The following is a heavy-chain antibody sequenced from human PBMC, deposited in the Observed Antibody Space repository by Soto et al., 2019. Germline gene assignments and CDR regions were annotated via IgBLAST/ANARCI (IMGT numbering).Heavy chain of an antibody. J-gene: IGHJ4*02. V-gene: IGHV3-33*08. CDR1: GFTSSGSA. CDR3: ARGATHYGGDQPFDY. Sequence: HPGGSLRLSCAASGFTSSGSAMHWVRQAPGKGLEWVAVMWYDGSNKYYADSVKGRFTISRDNSKSALYLQMNSLKAEDTAVYYCARGATHYGGDQPFDYWGLGTLVTVSS. CDR2: MWYDGSNK. D-gene: IGHD2-21*02.